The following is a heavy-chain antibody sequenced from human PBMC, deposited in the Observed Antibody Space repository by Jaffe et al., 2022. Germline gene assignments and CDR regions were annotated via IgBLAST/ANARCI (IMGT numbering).Heavy chain of an antibody. D-gene: IGHD3-9*01. V-gene: IGHV4-59*01. J-gene: IGHJ6*03. CDR3: ARSPYYDILTGYYYHYYYMDV. Sequence: QVQLQESGPGLVKPSETLSLTCTVSDGSISNYYWSWVRQPPGKGLEWIGYMHYTESPNYNPSLKSRVTISVDTSKSQFSLKLRSVTAADTAVYYCARSPYYDILTGYYYHYYYMDVWGKGTTVTVSS. CDR2: MHYTESP. CDR1: DGSISNYY.